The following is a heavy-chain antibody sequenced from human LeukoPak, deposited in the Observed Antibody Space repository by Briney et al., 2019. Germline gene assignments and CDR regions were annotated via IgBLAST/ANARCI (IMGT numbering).Heavy chain of an antibody. D-gene: IGHD5-24*01. CDR1: GFTFSSYS. Sequence: PGGSLRLSCAASGFTFSSYSMNWVRQAPGKGLEWVSSISSSSSYIYYADSVKGRFTISRDNSKNTVSLQMNSLRAEDTAIYYCARVSGYNLQYFNYWGQGTLVTVSS. J-gene: IGHJ4*02. CDR2: ISSSSSYI. CDR3: ARVSGYNLQYFNY. V-gene: IGHV3-21*04.